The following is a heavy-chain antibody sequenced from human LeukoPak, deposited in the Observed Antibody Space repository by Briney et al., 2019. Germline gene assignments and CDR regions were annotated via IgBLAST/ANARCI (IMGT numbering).Heavy chain of an antibody. D-gene: IGHD6-13*01. J-gene: IGHJ4*02. Sequence: GASVKVSCKASGYTFTSYGISWVRQAPGQGLEWMGWMSAYNGNTNYAQKLQGRVTMTTDTSTSTAYMELRSLRSDDTAVYYCARAYSSSWWGDYFDYWGQGTLVTVSS. CDR1: GYTFTSYG. V-gene: IGHV1-18*01. CDR3: ARAYSSSWWGDYFDY. CDR2: MSAYNGNT.